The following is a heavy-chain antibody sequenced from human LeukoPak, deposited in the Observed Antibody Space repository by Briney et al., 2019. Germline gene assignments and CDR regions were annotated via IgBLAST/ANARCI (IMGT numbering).Heavy chain of an antibody. CDR2: ISYDGSNK. V-gene: IGHV3-30-3*01. J-gene: IGHJ4*02. Sequence: PGGSLRLSCAASGFTFSSYAMHWVRQAPGKGLEWVAVISYDGSNKYYADSVKGRFTISRDNSKNTLYLQMNSLRAEDTAVYYCARPMTYYYDSSGYLLPDYWGQGTLVTVSS. D-gene: IGHD3-22*01. CDR3: ARPMTYYYDSSGYLLPDY. CDR1: GFTFSSYA.